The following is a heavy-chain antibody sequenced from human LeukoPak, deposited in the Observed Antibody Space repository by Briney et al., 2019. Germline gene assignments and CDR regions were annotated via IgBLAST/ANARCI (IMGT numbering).Heavy chain of an antibody. D-gene: IGHD3-3*01. J-gene: IGHJ5*02. CDR2: INPSGGST. V-gene: IGHV1-46*01. Sequence: GASVKVSCKASGYTFTGYYMHWVRQAPGQGLEWMGIINPSGGSTSYAQKFQGRVTMTRDTSTSTVYMELSSLRSEDTAVYYCARDPTVITSSRITIFGAPKSPHNWFDPWGQGTLVTVSS. CDR1: GYTFTGYY. CDR3: ARDPTVITSSRITIFGAPKSPHNWFDP.